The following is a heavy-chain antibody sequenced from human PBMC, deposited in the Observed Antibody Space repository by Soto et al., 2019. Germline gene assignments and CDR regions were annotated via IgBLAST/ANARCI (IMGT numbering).Heavy chain of an antibody. Sequence: GASVKVSCKASGYTFTSYAMHWVRQAPGQRLEWMGWINAGNGNTKYSQKFQGRVTITRDTSASTAYMELSSLRSEDTAVYYCARDRITMVRGANWFDPWGQGTLVTVSS. CDR3: ARDRITMVRGANWFDP. D-gene: IGHD3-10*01. CDR1: GYTFTSYA. J-gene: IGHJ5*02. V-gene: IGHV1-3*01. CDR2: INAGNGNT.